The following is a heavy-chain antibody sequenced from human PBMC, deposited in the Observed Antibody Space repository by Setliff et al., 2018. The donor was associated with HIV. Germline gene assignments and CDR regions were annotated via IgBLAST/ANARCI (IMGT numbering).Heavy chain of an antibody. Sequence: SETLSLTCTVSGGSISSDDYYWSWIRQPPGKGLEWIGEINHNKSSDYNPSLKSRVTMSVDTSKNQFSLKVKSVTAADTAVYYCARHDCGGDCSINWFDPWGQGTLVTVSS. CDR2: INHNKSS. CDR1: GGSISSDDYY. D-gene: IGHD2-21*02. J-gene: IGHJ5*02. CDR3: ARHDCGGDCSINWFDP. V-gene: IGHV4-39*01.